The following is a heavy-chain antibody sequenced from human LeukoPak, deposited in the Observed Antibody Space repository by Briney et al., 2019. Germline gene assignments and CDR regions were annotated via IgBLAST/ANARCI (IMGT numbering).Heavy chain of an antibody. V-gene: IGHV3-23*01. CDR1: GFTFSSYA. CDR3: ARQYTDYYDRKDAFDI. D-gene: IGHD3-22*01. CDR2: ISGSGGST. J-gene: IGHJ3*02. Sequence: GGSLRLSCAASGFTFSSYAMSWVRQAPGKGLEWVSAISGSGGSTYYADSVKGRFTISRDNSKNTLYLQMNSLRAEDTAVYYCARQYTDYYDRKDAFDIWGQGTMVTVSS.